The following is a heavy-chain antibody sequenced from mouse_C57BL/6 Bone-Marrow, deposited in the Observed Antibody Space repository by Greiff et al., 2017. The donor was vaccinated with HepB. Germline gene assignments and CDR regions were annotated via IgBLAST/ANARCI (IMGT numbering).Heavy chain of an antibody. J-gene: IGHJ2*01. CDR1: GSTFTDHT. V-gene: IGHV1-78*01. D-gene: IGHD1-1*01. Sequence: QVQLQQQSDAVLVKPGASVKISCKVSGSTFTDHTIHWMKQRPEQGLEWIGYIYPRDGSTKYNEKFKGKATLTADKASSTAYMQLNSLTSEDSAIYFCAGALYYSRGDFDYWGQGTTLTVAS. CDR3: AGALYYSRGDFDY. CDR2: IYPRDGST.